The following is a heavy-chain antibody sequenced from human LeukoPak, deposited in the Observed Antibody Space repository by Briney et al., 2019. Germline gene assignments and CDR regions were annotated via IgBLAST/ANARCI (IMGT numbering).Heavy chain of an antibody. CDR3: AKDNIRIVVAGTIDY. Sequence: GRSLRLSCAASGFTFDEYAMHWVRQAPGKGLEWVSDISWNSGSKGYAGSVKGRFTISRDNAKNSLYLQMNSLRSEDTALYYCAKDNIRIVVAGTIDYWGQGTLVTVSS. CDR2: ISWNSGSK. D-gene: IGHD6-19*01. CDR1: GFTFDEYA. J-gene: IGHJ4*02. V-gene: IGHV3-9*01.